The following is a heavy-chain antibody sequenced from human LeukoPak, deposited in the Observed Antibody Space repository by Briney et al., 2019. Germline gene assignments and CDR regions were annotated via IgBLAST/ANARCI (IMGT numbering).Heavy chain of an antibody. D-gene: IGHD3-9*01. Sequence: ASVKVSCTASGGTFSSYAISWVRQAPGQGLEWMGGIIPIFGTANYAQKFQGRVTITADESTSTAYMELSSLRSEDTAVYYCARVGDYDILTGYPSGYYYGMDVWGQGTTVTVSS. J-gene: IGHJ6*02. CDR2: IIPIFGTA. V-gene: IGHV1-69*13. CDR1: GGTFSSYA. CDR3: ARVGDYDILTGYPSGYYYGMDV.